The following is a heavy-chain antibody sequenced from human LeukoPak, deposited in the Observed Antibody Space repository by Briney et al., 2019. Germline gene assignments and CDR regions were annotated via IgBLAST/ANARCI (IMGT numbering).Heavy chain of an antibody. V-gene: IGHV3-7*04. CDR3: ARDRISGFDS. J-gene: IGHJ4*02. Sequence: GGSLRLSCVASGFTFGSFWMSWVRQAPGKGLEWVASIKQDGSEKYYVDSVKGRFTISRDNAKNSLYLQMNSLRVDDTAVYYCARDRISGFDSWGQGALVTVSS. D-gene: IGHD3-3*01. CDR1: GFTFGSFW. CDR2: IKQDGSEK.